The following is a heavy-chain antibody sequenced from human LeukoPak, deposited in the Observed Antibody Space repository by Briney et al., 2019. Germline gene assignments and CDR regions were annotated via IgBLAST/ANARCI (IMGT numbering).Heavy chain of an antibody. J-gene: IGHJ5*01. D-gene: IGHD3-10*01. Sequence: GASVKVSCKASGYTFTSYGISWVRQAPGQGLEWMGWISAYNGNTNYAQKLQGRVTMTTDTSTSTAYMELRSLRSDDTAVYYCARGRSYYGSGSYYNWFDSWGQGTLVTVSS. CDR1: GYTFTSYG. CDR2: ISAYNGNT. CDR3: ARGRSYYGSGSYYNWFDS. V-gene: IGHV1-18*01.